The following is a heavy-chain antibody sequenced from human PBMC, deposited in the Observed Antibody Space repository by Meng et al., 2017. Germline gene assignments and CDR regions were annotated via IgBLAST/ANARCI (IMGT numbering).Heavy chain of an antibody. CDR1: GYNFTDYY. CDR2: INPKSGDT. V-gene: IGHV1-2*06. J-gene: IGHJ4*02. Sequence: QVQLAQPGAEVKKPGASVKVSCKPSGYNFTDYYIHWVRRAPGQGLEWMGRINPKSGDTHYEQKFQARVTMTGETSISTAYMELSGLRSDDTAMYYCARDEDISAAGKLFGDYWGQGTLVTVSS. D-gene: IGHD6-25*01. CDR3: ARDEDISAAGKLFGDY.